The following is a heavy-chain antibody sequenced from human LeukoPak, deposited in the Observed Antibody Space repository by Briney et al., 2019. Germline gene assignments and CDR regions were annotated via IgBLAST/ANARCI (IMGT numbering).Heavy chain of an antibody. Sequence: GGSQRLSCAVSGFTFSGFWMSWSRQAPGKGLGWVASINSDGSEGYYADVVKGRFTISRDNAKNSLYLQINSLRAEDTAVYYCARSSYSSSSSVWGQGTMVTVSS. CDR3: ARSSYSSSSSV. V-gene: IGHV3-7*03. CDR2: INSDGSEG. CDR1: GFTFSGFW. J-gene: IGHJ3*01. D-gene: IGHD6-6*01.